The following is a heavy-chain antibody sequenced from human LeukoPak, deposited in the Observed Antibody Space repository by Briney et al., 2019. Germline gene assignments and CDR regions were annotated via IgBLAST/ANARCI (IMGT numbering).Heavy chain of an antibody. CDR2: LIPIFGTA. V-gene: IGHV1-69*05. Sequence: ASVKVSCEASGGTFSSYAISWVRQAPGRGLEWMGGLIPIFGTANYAQKFQGRVTITTDESTSTAYMELSSLRSEDTAVYYCAHNYGSGSYYTYYFDYWGQGTLVTVSS. D-gene: IGHD3-10*01. CDR3: AHNYGSGSYYTYYFDY. CDR1: GGTFSSYA. J-gene: IGHJ4*02.